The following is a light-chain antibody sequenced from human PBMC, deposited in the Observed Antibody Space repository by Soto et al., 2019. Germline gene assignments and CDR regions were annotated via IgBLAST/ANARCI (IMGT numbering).Light chain of an antibody. CDR1: QSVSSSY. CDR2: GAS. V-gene: IGKV3-20*01. CDR3: QQYNSYSWT. J-gene: IGKJ1*01. Sequence: EIVLTQSPGTLSLSPRERATLSCRASQSVSSSYLAWYQQKPGQAPRLLIYGASNRATGIPDRFSGSGSGTEFTLTISSLQPDDFATYYCQQYNSYSWTFGQGTKVDIK.